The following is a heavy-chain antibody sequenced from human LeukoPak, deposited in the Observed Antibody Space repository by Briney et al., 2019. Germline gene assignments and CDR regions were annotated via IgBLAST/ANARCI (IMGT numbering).Heavy chain of an antibody. CDR2: IRSQIYGGTP. CDR1: GFTFGDYA. J-gene: IGHJ4*02. Sequence: GRSLRLSCTASGFTFGDYAMSWVRQAPGKGLEWVGFIRSQIYGGTPEYAASVKGRFTISRDDSEGVAYLQMNSLKTEDTAVYYCTRDQTPYYWGQGTLVTVSS. V-gene: IGHV3-49*04. CDR3: TRDQTPYY.